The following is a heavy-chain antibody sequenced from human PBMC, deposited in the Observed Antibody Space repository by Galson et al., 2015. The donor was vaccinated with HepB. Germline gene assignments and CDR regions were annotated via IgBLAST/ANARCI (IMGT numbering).Heavy chain of an antibody. CDR1: GYSFTSYW. D-gene: IGHD2-15*01. CDR3: ARHELGGYCSGGSCYYFDY. J-gene: IGHJ4*02. Sequence: QSGAEVKKPGESLKISCKGSGYSFTSYWIGWVRQMPGKGLEWMGIIYPGDSDTRYSPSFQGQVTISADKSISTAYLQWSSLKASDTAMYYCARHELGGYCSGGSCYYFDYWGQGTLVTVSS. V-gene: IGHV5-51*01. CDR2: IYPGDSDT.